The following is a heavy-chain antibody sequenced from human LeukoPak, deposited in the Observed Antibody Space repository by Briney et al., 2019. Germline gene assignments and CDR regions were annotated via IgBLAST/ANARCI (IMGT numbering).Heavy chain of an antibody. CDR2: ISINGAGR. J-gene: IGHJ4*02. CDR3: ARLGNSGYYFDY. V-gene: IGHV3-23*01. Sequence: GGSLRLSCAASGFTSSSYAMSWVRQAPGKGLEWVSAISINGAGRYYVDSVKGRFTISRDNSKNTLYLQMNSLRVEDTAVYYCARLGNSGYYFDYWGQGTLVTVSS. D-gene: IGHD4-23*01. CDR1: GFTSSSYA.